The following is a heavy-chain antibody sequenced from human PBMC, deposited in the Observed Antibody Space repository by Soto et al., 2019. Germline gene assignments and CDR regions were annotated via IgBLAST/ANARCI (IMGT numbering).Heavy chain of an antibody. CDR1: GFTFSSYW. D-gene: IGHD3-22*01. CDR3: ARETYYYDSSGYFDY. Sequence: SLRLSCAASGFTFSSYWMSWVRQAPGKGLEWVANIKQDGSEKYYVDSVKGRFTISRDNAKNSLYLQMNSLRAEDTAVYYCARETYYYDSSGYFDYWGQGTLVTVSS. CDR2: IKQDGSEK. V-gene: IGHV3-7*01. J-gene: IGHJ4*02.